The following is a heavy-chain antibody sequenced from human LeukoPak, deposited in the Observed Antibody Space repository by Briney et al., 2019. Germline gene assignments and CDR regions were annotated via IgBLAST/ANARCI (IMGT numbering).Heavy chain of an antibody. CDR3: ARDPSGYNGYDSNFDY. Sequence: GGTLRLSCAASGITFSIYGMSWVRQAPGKGLEWVANIKQDGTEKYYVDSVEGRFTISRDNAKHSLYLQMNSLRAEDTAVYYCARDPSGYNGYDSNFDYWGRGTLVTVSS. J-gene: IGHJ4*02. CDR2: IKQDGTEK. V-gene: IGHV3-7*01. CDR1: GITFSIYG. D-gene: IGHD5-12*01.